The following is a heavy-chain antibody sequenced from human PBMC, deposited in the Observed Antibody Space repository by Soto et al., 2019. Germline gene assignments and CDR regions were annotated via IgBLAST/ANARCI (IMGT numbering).Heavy chain of an antibody. CDR1: GFTFSSYS. V-gene: IGHV3-21*01. CDR3: ARDSPRLGYCSSTSCHDAFDI. CDR2: ISSSSYI. D-gene: IGHD2-2*01. J-gene: IGHJ3*02. Sequence: EVQLVESGGGLVKPGGSLRLSCAASGFTFSSYSMNWVRQAPGKGLEWVSSISSSSYIYYADSVKGRFTISRDNAKNSLYLQMNSLRAEDTAVYYCARDSPRLGYCSSTSCHDAFDIWGQGTMVTVSS.